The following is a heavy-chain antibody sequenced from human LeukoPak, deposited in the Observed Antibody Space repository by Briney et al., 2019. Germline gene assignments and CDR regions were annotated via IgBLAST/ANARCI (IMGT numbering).Heavy chain of an antibody. J-gene: IGHJ6*03. Sequence: SETLSLTCTVSGGSISSGSYYCSWIRQPPGKGLEWIGYIYYSGSTNYNPSLKSRVTISVDTSKNQFSLKLSSVTAADTAVYYCARTTYYSGSGSYGSYYYYMDVWGKGTTVTVSS. CDR3: ARTTYYSGSGSYGSYYYYMDV. V-gene: IGHV4-61*01. CDR2: IYYSGST. D-gene: IGHD3-10*01. CDR1: GGSISSGSYY.